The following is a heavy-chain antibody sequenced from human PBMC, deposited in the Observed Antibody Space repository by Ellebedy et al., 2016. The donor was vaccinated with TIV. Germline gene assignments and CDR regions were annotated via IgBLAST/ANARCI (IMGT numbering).Heavy chain of an antibody. J-gene: IGHJ6*02. D-gene: IGHD2-21*01. CDR3: ATEAYCDGGDCPYKYGMDV. Sequence: AASVKVSCKASGGTLKSYAINWVRQAPGQGLEWMGGIIPIYDTSNAAQQFQGRLTITAAASTSTAYIELSTLRYEDTAVYYCATEAYCDGGDCPYKYGMDVWGHGTTVTVSS. CDR1: GGTLKSYA. CDR2: IIPIYDTS. V-gene: IGHV1-69*13.